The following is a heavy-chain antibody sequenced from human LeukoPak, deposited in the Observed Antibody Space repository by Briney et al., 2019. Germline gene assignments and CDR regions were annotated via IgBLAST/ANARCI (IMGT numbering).Heavy chain of an antibody. J-gene: IGHJ4*02. D-gene: IGHD6-19*01. Sequence: SETLSLTCTVSGGSISSYYWSWIRQPPGKGLEWIGYIYTSGSTNYNPSLKSRATISVDTSKNQFSLKLSSVTAADTAVYYCARHRAVAGNFDYWGQGTLVTVSS. CDR3: ARHRAVAGNFDY. V-gene: IGHV4-4*09. CDR1: GGSISSYY. CDR2: IYTSGST.